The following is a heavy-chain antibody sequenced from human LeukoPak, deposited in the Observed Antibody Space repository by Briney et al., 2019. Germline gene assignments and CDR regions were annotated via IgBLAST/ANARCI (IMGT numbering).Heavy chain of an antibody. CDR3: AKRSQWLVSPPDY. CDR1: GFTLTNFW. D-gene: IGHD6-19*01. J-gene: IGHJ4*02. CDR2: INQDSTEK. V-gene: IGHV3-7*01. Sequence: GGSLRLSCAASGFTLTNFWMSWVRQAPGKGLEWVANINQDSTEKHYVDSVKGRVTISRDNARNSVLLQMNSLRVEDTAMYYCAKRSQWLVSPPDYWGQGTLVTVSS.